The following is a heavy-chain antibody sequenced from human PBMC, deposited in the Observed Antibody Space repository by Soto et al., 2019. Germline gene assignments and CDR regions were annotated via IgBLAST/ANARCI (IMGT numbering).Heavy chain of an antibody. V-gene: IGHV3-23*01. CDR1: GLTFSSHG. CDR3: AKNGLSNTPSAIDS. Sequence: EVQLLESGGGLAQPGGSLRLSCAVSGLTFSSHGMSWVRQAPGKGLDWVSAISGNGRNTYYADSVKGRFTVSRDNSENTLFLHMNSLRAEDTAMYFCAKNGLSNTPSAIDSWGQGTPVTVSS. CDR2: ISGNGRNT. D-gene: IGHD2-2*01. J-gene: IGHJ4*02.